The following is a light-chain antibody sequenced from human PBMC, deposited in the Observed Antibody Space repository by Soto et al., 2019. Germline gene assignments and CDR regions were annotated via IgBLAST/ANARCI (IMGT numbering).Light chain of an antibody. J-gene: IGLJ3*02. V-gene: IGLV2-14*01. CDR1: SSDVGGYNY. Sequence: QSALTQPAPVSGSPGQSITISCTGTSSDVGGYNYVSWYQQHPGKAPKLMIYEVNNRPSGVSNRFSGSKSGNTASLTISGLQAEDEADYYCSSYTSSITWVFGGGTKLTVL. CDR2: EVN. CDR3: SSYTSSITWV.